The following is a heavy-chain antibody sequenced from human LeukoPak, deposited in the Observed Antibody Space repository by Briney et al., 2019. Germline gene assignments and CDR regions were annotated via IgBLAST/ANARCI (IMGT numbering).Heavy chain of an antibody. CDR3: ARILEGSGAAFDI. CDR1: GGSMNNYY. V-gene: IGHV4-59*01. D-gene: IGHD1-26*01. J-gene: IGHJ3*02. Sequence: PSETLSLTCIVSGGSMNNYYWSWIRQPPGKGLEWIAYIHYTGITNYNPFLKGRVTISLDTSKNQFSLKLNSVTAADTAFYYCARILEGSGAAFDIWGQGTMVTVSS. CDR2: IHYTGIT.